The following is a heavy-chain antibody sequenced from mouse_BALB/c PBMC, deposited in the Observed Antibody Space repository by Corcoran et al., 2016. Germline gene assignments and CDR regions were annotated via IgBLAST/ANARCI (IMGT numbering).Heavy chain of an antibody. CDR3: ARSILRRLYAMDY. CDR2: INTYTGEP. Sequence: QIQLVQSGPELKKPGETVKISCKASGYTFTNYGMNWVKQAPGKGLKWMGWINTYTGEPTYADDFKGRFAFSLETSASTAYLQINNLKNEDTATYFCARSILRRLYAMDYWGQGTSVTVSS. J-gene: IGHJ4*01. D-gene: IGHD2-12*01. CDR1: GYTFTNYG. V-gene: IGHV9-3-1*01.